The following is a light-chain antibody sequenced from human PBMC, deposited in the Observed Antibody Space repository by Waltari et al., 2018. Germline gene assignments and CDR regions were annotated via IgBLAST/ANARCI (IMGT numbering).Light chain of an antibody. CDR3: AAWDDNLRLWV. CDR2: RNT. CDR1: SSDIGSNY. Sequence: QSVLTQPPSASGAPGQRVPSSCSGRSSDIGSNYVSWFPQTPVTAPKLLIYRNTRRPSGVPDRFSGSKSGTSASLAISGLRSEDETDYYCAAWDDNLRLWVFGGGTMLTVL. V-gene: IGLV1-47*01. J-gene: IGLJ3*02.